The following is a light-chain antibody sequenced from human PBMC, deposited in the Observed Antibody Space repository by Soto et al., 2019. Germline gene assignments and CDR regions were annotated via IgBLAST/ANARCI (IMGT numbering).Light chain of an antibody. Sequence: EIVLTQSPGTLSLSPGERATLSCRASQSVTSNYLAWYQQKPGQAPRLLIYDTSYRAAGIPARFSGSGSGTDFTLTISSLEPEDLAVYYCQQRGTFGPGTKVDIK. CDR2: DTS. J-gene: IGKJ3*01. V-gene: IGKV3D-20*02. CDR1: QSVTSNY. CDR3: QQRGT.